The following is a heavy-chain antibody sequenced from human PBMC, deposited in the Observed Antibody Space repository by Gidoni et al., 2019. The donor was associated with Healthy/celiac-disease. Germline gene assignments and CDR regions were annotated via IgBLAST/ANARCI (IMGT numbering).Heavy chain of an antibody. D-gene: IGHD1-20*01. CDR3: AKDLYITGTHGGFEP. V-gene: IGHV3-30*18. Sequence: KGLEWVAVISYDGSNKYYADSVKGRFTISRDNSKNTLYLQMNSLRAEDTAVYYCAKDLYITGTHGGFEPWGQGTLVTVSS. J-gene: IGHJ5*02. CDR2: ISYDGSNK.